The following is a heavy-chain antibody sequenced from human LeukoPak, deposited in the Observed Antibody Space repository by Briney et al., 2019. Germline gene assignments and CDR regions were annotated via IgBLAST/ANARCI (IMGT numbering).Heavy chain of an antibody. D-gene: IGHD3-9*01. J-gene: IGHJ5*02. CDR1: GGSFSGYY. Sequence: SETLSLTCAVYGGSFSGYYWSWTRQPPGKGLEWIGEINHSGSTNYNPSLKSRVTISVDTSKNQFSLKLSSVTAADTAVYYCARNDILTGYTRGFDPWGQGTLVTVSS. V-gene: IGHV4-34*01. CDR3: ARNDILTGYTRGFDP. CDR2: INHSGST.